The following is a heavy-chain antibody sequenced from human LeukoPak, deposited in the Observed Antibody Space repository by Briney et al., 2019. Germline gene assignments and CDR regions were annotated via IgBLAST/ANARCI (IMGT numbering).Heavy chain of an antibody. CDR3: ARVVSYYGSSYRLLDL. CDR2: IWFDGSNK. Sequence: PGRSLRLSCAVSGFTFSSYGMHWIRQAPGKGLEWVALIWFDGSNKHYADSVKGRFTISRDNSKNTMYLQMDSLRAEDTAVYYCARVVSYYGSSYRLLDLWGRGTLVTVSS. V-gene: IGHV3-33*01. CDR1: GFTFSSYG. J-gene: IGHJ2*01. D-gene: IGHD3-10*01.